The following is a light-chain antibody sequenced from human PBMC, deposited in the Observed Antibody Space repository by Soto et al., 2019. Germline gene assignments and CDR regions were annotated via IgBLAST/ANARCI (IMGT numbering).Light chain of an antibody. CDR2: GAS. V-gene: IGKV3-20*01. J-gene: IGKJ3*01. CDR1: QSVSSNY. CDR3: QQYSSLPFS. Sequence: IVVTQSPGTLSLSPGERATLSCRASQSVSSNYLAWYRQKPGQAPRLLIYGASSRATGIPDRFSGSGSGTDFTFTISRLEPEDFAVDYCQQYSSLPFSVGPGTMVDIK.